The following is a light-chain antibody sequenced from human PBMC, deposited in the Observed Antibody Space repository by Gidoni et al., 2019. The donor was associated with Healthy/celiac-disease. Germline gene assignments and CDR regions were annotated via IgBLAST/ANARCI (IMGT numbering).Light chain of an antibody. CDR2: WAS. J-gene: IGKJ1*01. V-gene: IGKV4-1*01. Sequence: DIVITQSPDSLAVSLGERATINCKSSQSVLYSSNNKNYLAWYQQKPGQPPKLLIYWASTRESGVTDRFSGSGSGTDFTLTISSLQAEDVAVYYCQQYYSTPWTFGQGTKVEIK. CDR3: QQYYSTPWT. CDR1: QSVLYSSNNKNY.